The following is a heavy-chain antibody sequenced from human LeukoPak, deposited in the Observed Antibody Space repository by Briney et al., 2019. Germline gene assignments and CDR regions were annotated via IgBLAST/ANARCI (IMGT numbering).Heavy chain of an antibody. J-gene: IGHJ4*02. CDR1: GYTFTGYY. Sequence: ASVKVSCKASGYTFTGYYMHWVRQAPGQGLEWMGWINPNSGGTNYAQKFQGRVTMTRDTSISTAYLQWSSLKASDTAMYYCARHYDSSGYYLSVYPDYWGQGTLVTVSS. D-gene: IGHD3-22*01. V-gene: IGHV1-2*02. CDR2: INPNSGGT. CDR3: ARHYDSSGYYLSVYPDY.